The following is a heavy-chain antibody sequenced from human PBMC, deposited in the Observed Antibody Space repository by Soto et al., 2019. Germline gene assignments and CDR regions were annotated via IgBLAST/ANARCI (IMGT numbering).Heavy chain of an antibody. D-gene: IGHD2-8*01. J-gene: IGHJ4*02. Sequence: QVQLVQSGAEVKKPGSSVKVSCTASGDTFTTNSLNWVRQAPGQGLEWMGGIIPVVGTTKYAQKYQDRVTITGDKSTNTAYMELSSLSSDDTAVYYCARGLLYATTYFDYWGQGTPVTVSS. CDR3: ARGLLYATTYFDY. V-gene: IGHV1-69*06. CDR2: IIPVVGTT. CDR1: GDTFTTNS.